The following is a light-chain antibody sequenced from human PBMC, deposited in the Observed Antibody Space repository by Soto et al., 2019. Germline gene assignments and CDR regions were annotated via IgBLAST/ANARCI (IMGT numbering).Light chain of an antibody. CDR3: AAWDDSLNGLV. J-gene: IGLJ2*01. CDR2: SNN. V-gene: IGLV1-44*01. CDR1: SSNIGSNT. Sequence: QSVLTQSPSASGTPGQRVTISCSGSSSNIGSNTVNWYQQLPKTAPKLLIYSNNQRPSGVPDRFSGSKSGTSASLAISGLQSEDEADFYCAAWDDSLNGLVFGGGTKLTVL.